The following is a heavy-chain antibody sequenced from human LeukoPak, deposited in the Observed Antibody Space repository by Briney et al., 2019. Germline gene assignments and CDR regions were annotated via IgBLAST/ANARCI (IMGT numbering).Heavy chain of an antibody. CDR2: IYYSGST. Sequence: SETLSLTCTVSGGSISSSSYYWGWIRQPPGKGLGWIGSIYYSGSTYYNPSLKSRVTISVDTSKNQFSLKLSSVTAADTAVYYCARHMATGYYDSSGPAYWGQGTLVTVSS. J-gene: IGHJ4*02. V-gene: IGHV4-39*01. CDR1: GGSISSSSYY. CDR3: ARHMATGYYDSSGPAY. D-gene: IGHD3-22*01.